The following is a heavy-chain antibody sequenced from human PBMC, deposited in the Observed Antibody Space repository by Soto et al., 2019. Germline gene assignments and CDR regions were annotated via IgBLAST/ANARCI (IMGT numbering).Heavy chain of an antibody. V-gene: IGHV3-64D*06. Sequence: SLRLSCSASGFKFKNYAMHWVRQTQGKGLEYVSVISSDGSSTSYADFVEGRFTMSRDNSKNTVDLQMTSLRPDDTAVYYCVKSVGAYEPAFWGQGILVTVSS. D-gene: IGHD1-26*01. CDR1: GFKFKNYA. CDR2: ISSDGSST. J-gene: IGHJ4*02. CDR3: VKSVGAYEPAF.